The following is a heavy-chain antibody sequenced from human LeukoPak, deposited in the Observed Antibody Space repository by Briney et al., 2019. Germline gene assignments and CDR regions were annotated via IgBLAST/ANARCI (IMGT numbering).Heavy chain of an antibody. J-gene: IGHJ4*02. Sequence: ASVKVSCKASGYTFTSYDINWVRQATGLGLEWMGWMNPKSGNTGYAQKFQGRVTMTRDTSISTAYMELGSLRSEDTAVYYCARVTGSIDYWGQGTLVTVSS. CDR3: ARVTGSIDY. CDR2: MNPKSGNT. D-gene: IGHD1-26*01. V-gene: IGHV1-8*01. CDR1: GYTFTSYD.